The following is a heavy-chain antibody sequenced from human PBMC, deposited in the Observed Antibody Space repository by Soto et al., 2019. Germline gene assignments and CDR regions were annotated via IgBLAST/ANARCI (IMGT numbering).Heavy chain of an antibody. CDR1: GFPFSIYA. V-gene: IGHV3-30-3*01. CDR2: IPYDGSNK. D-gene: IGHD6-6*01. CDR3: ARDIRPGHSSSSSDY. J-gene: IGHJ4*02. Sequence: GGSLRLSCAASGFPFSIYAMHLVRQSPGKGLEGVAFIPYDGSNKYYADSVKGRFTISRDSSKNTLYLQMNRLTAEDTAVYYCARDIRPGHSSSSSDYWGQGTLVTVSP.